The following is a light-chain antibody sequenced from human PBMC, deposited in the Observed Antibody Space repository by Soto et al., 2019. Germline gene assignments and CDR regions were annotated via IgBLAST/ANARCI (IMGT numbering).Light chain of an antibody. V-gene: IGLV2-14*01. CDR1: SSDVGGYDY. Sequence: QSALTQPASVSGSPGQSITISCTGTSSDVGGYDYVSWYQHFPGKAPKLIIYGVSNRPSGVSNRFSGSKSGNTASLTISGLQAEDEADYYCSSYTSSITVDVVFGGGTKVTVL. J-gene: IGLJ2*01. CDR2: GVS. CDR3: SSYTSSITVDVV.